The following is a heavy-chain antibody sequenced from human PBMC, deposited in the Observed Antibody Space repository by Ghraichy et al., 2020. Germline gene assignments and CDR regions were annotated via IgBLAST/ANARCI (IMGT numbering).Heavy chain of an antibody. CDR2: INHSGST. CDR3: ARGLGYYYGSGSYRWWFDP. Sequence: SQTLSLTCAVYGGSFSGYYWSWIRQPPGKGLEWIGEINHSGSTNYNPSLKSRVTISVDTSKNQFSLKLSSVTAADTAVYYCARGLGYYYGSGSYRWWFDPWGQGTLVTVSS. J-gene: IGHJ5*02. CDR1: GGSFSGYY. V-gene: IGHV4-34*01. D-gene: IGHD3-10*01.